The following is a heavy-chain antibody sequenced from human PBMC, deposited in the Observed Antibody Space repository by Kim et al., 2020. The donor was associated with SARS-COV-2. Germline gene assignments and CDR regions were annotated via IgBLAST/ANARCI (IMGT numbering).Heavy chain of an antibody. D-gene: IGHD2-2*01. V-gene: IGHV3-30*18. CDR3: AKDMGRVVPAAEFMDV. Sequence: GGSLRLSCAASGFTFSSYGMHWVRQAPGKGLEWVAVISYAGSNKFYADSVKGRFTISRDNSKNTLYLQMNSLRAEDTAVYYCAKDMGRVVPAAEFMDVWGKGTTVTVSS. CDR1: GFTFSSYG. CDR2: ISYAGSNK. J-gene: IGHJ6*03.